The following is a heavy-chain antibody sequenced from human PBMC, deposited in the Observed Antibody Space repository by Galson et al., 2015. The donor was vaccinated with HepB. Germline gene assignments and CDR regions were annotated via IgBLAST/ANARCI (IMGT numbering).Heavy chain of an antibody. D-gene: IGHD1-7*01. CDR2: IIPIFGTA. J-gene: IGHJ5*02. CDR3: ARGPLTGTNWWFDP. CDR1: GGTFSSYS. V-gene: IGHV1-69*13. Sequence: SVKVSCKASGGTFSSYSFNWVRQAPGQGLEWMGGIIPIFGTANYAQKFQGKVTIIADASTSTAHMELSGLISGDTAVYYCARGPLTGTNWWFDPWGQGTLVTVSS.